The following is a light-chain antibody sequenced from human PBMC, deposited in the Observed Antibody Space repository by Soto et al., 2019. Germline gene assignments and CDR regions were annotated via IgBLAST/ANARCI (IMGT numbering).Light chain of an antibody. J-gene: IGKJ3*01. CDR1: QTVSSNY. Sequence: IVLTQSQGTLSLSPGERATLSCRASQTVSSNYLAWYQQKPGQAPRLLIYGASSRATGIPDRFSGGGSGTDFTLTISRLEPEDFAVYYCQQYGSSPEFTFGPGTKVDIK. CDR3: QQYGSSPEFT. V-gene: IGKV3-20*01. CDR2: GAS.